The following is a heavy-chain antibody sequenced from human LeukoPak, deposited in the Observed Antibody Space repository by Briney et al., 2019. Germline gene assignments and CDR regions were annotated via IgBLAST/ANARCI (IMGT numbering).Heavy chain of an antibody. CDR3: ARFISLGA. Sequence: SGGSLRLSCAASGFTFNSYWMSWVRQAPGKGLEWVANIKKDGSEKNSADSVKGRFTISRDNAKNSLYLQMDSLRAEDTAVYYCARFISLGAWGQGTLVTVSS. V-gene: IGHV3-7*01. D-gene: IGHD3-16*01. CDR2: IKKDGSEK. J-gene: IGHJ5*02. CDR1: GFTFNSYW.